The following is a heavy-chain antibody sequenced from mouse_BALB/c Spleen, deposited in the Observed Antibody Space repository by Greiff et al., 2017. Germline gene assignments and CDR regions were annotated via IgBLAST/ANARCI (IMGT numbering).Heavy chain of an antibody. V-gene: IGHV3-2*02. CDR2: ISYSGST. Sequence: KLQESGPGLVKPSQSLSLTCTVTGYSITSDYAWNWIRQFPGNKLEWMGYISYSGSTSYNPSLKSRISITRDTSKNQFFLQLNSVTTEDTATYYCARGRVLDYWGQGTTLTVSS. CDR1: GYSITSDYA. CDR3: ARGRVLDY. J-gene: IGHJ2*01.